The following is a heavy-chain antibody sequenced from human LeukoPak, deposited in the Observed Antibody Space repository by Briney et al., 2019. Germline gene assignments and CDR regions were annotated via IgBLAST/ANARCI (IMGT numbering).Heavy chain of an antibody. D-gene: IGHD3-22*01. V-gene: IGHV4-31*03. CDR1: GGSISSGGYY. J-gene: IGHJ5*02. Sequence: SQTLSLTCTVSGGSISSGGYYWSWIRQHPGKGLEWIGYIYYSGSTYYNPSLKSRVTVSVDTSKNQFSLKLSSVTAADTAVYYCARDLLGYDSGERGLDPWGQGTLVTVSS. CDR2: IYYSGST. CDR3: ARDLLGYDSGERGLDP.